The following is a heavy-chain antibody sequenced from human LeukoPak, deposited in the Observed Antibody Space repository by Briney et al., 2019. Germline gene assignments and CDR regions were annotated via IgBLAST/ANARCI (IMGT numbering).Heavy chain of an antibody. J-gene: IGHJ4*02. CDR3: ARFSTVTTEGSDY. Sequence: SETRSLTCTVPGGSISSGGYYWSWIRQPPGKGLEWIGFIYHSGSTYYNPSLKSRVTISVDRSKNQFSLKLSSVTAADTPVHYCARFSTVTTEGSDYWGQGTLVTVSS. D-gene: IGHD4-11*01. V-gene: IGHV4-30-2*01. CDR1: GGSISSGGYY. CDR2: IYHSGST.